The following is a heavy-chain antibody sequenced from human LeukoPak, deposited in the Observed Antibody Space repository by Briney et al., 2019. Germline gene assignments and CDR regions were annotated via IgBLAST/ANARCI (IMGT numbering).Heavy chain of an antibody. D-gene: IGHD1-14*01. J-gene: IGHJ4*02. CDR3: ATETIGRHYDY. CDR1: GFTFSSCG. CDR2: IGPTGTDR. V-gene: IGHV3-21*01. Sequence: GGSLRLSCAASGFTFSSCGFNWVRQAPGKGLEWVSSIGPTGTDRYYADSVRGRFTISRDNAKNSVYLQMDSLRDEDTAVYYCATETIGRHYDYWGQGTLLTVSS.